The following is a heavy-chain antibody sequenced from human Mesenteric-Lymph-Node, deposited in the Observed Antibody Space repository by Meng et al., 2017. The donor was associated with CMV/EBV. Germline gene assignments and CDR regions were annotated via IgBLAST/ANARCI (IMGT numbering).Heavy chain of an antibody. Sequence: LQEAGPRVGRPGEGRCRKRDGSGGRSRSRWHYWGGVRQRRGKGLEWIGSIFYRGSDHYKTDLESRVTISIDKSKNEFLLNLGSVAAAETAMYLCARDTLTYYYGPGWIDPWGQGTLVTVSS. J-gene: IGHJ5*02. CDR2: IFYRGSD. V-gene: IGHV4-39*02. CDR3: ARDTLTYYYGPGWIDP. CDR1: GGRSRSRWHY. D-gene: IGHD3-10*01.